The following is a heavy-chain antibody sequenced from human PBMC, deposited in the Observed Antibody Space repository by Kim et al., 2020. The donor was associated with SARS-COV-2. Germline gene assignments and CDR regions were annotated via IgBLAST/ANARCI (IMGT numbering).Heavy chain of an antibody. CDR2: ISYDGSNK. V-gene: IGHV3-30-3*01. J-gene: IGHJ4*01. CDR3: ARDRTEIVATITAFDY. CDR1: GFTFSSYA. D-gene: IGHD5-12*01. Sequence: GGSLRLSCAASGFTFSSYAMHWVRQAPGKGLEWVAVISYDGSNKYYADSVKGRFTISRDNSKNTLYLQMNSLRAEDTAVYYCARDRTEIVATITAFDYWG.